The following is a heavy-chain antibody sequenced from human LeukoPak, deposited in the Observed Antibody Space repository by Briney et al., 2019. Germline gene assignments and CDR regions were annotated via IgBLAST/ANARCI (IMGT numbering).Heavy chain of an antibody. J-gene: IGHJ3*02. CDR2: MYPGDSDT. D-gene: IGHD6-13*01. Sequence: GESLKISCKGSGYSFSNYWIGWVRQMPGKGLEWMGIMYPGDSDTRYSPSFQGQVTISADKSITTAYVQWSSLKASDTAMYYCARSAVVGAFDAFDIWGQGTTVTVSS. CDR3: ARSAVVGAFDAFDI. V-gene: IGHV5-51*01. CDR1: GYSFSNYW.